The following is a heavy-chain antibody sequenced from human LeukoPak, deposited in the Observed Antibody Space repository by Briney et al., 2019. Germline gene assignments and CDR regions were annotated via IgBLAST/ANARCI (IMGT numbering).Heavy chain of an antibody. J-gene: IGHJ4*02. CDR2: IIPIFGTA. D-gene: IGHD6-19*01. Sequence: ASVKVSCKASGGTFSSNTISWVRQAPGQGLECMGGIIPIFGTANYAQKFQGRVTITADESTSTAYMELSSLRSEDTAVYYCARAYYGSGRYSSGWYDMSFDYWGQGTLVTVSS. CDR1: GGTFSSNT. CDR3: ARAYYGSGRYSSGWYDMSFDY. V-gene: IGHV1-69*13.